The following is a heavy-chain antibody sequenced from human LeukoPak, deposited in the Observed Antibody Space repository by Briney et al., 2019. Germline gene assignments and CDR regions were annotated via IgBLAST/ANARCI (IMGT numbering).Heavy chain of an antibody. CDR2: ISGYNGNT. D-gene: IGHD2-15*01. V-gene: IGHV1-18*01. CDR3: AREDSRRGSRGYLDY. Sequence: GASVNVSFKASGYTFTSYGISWVRQAPGQGLEWMGWISGYNGNTNYAQKLQGRVTMTTDTSTSTAYMELRSLRSDDTAVYYCAREDSRRGSRGYLDYWGQGTLVTVSS. J-gene: IGHJ4*02. CDR1: GYTFTSYG.